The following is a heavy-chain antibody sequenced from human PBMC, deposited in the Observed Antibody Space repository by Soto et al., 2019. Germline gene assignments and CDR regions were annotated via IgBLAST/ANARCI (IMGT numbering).Heavy chain of an antibody. CDR3: AKHEGYCSTTTCSNFDY. CDR2: IYPGDSDS. Sequence: KVSCKGSGFTFTSYWIAWVRQMPGKGLEWMGIIYPGDSDSSYSPSFQGQVTISADKSTNTAYLHWSSLKASDTAIYYCAKHEGYCSTTTCSNFDYWGQGTLVTVSS. D-gene: IGHD2-2*01. CDR1: GFTFTSYW. V-gene: IGHV5-51*01. J-gene: IGHJ4*02.